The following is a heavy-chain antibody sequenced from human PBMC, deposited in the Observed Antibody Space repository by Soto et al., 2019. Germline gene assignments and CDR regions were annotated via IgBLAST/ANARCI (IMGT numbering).Heavy chain of an antibody. CDR3: ARHTPAISISDH. J-gene: IGHJ4*02. CDR1: DGSISNISYY. Sequence: SQTLSLTCTVADGSISNISYYWGWIRQPPGKGLEWIGSIYYSGSTYYNPSLKSRVTISVDTSKNQFSLKLSSVTAADTAVYYCARHTPAISISDHWGQGTLDTGSS. V-gene: IGHV4-39*01. D-gene: IGHD2-15*01. CDR2: IYYSGST.